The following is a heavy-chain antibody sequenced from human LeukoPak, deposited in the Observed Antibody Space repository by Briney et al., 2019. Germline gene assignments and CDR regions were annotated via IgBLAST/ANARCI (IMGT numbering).Heavy chain of an antibody. Sequence: PGGSLRLSCAASGFTFGSFAMSWVRQAPGKGPEWVSGISGSGDATFYADSVKGRFTISRDNSKGTLSLQMSSLRAEDTAVYYCAKDRHGDHGYFDYWGQGTLVTVSS. D-gene: IGHD4-17*01. CDR1: GFTFGSFA. CDR2: ISGSGDAT. J-gene: IGHJ4*02. CDR3: AKDRHGDHGYFDY. V-gene: IGHV3-23*01.